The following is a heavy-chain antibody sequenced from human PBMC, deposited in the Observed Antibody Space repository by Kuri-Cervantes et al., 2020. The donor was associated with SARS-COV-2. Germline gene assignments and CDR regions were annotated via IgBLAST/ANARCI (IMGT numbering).Heavy chain of an antibody. CDR3: ARDTNSWWRYDY. V-gene: IGHV3-21*01. D-gene: IGHD2-21*01. J-gene: IGHJ4*02. CDR1: GFTFSSYS. Sequence: GESLKISCAASGFTFSSYSMNWVRQAPGKGLEWVSSISSSSSYIYYADSVKGRFTISRDNSKNTLGLQINSLRAEDTAVYYCARDTNSWWRYDYWGLGALVTVSS. CDR2: ISSSSSYI.